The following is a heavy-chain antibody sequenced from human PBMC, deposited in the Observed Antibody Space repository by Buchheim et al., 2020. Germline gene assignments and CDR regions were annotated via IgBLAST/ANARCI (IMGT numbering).Heavy chain of an antibody. CDR2: INHSGGA. CDR3: ARAATRAVGGTFWFDP. D-gene: IGHD6-19*01. J-gene: IGHJ5*02. V-gene: IGHV4-34*01. Sequence: QVELQQWGAGLLKPSETLSLTCGVFGGSLSGYYWSWIRQPPGKGLEWIGEINHSGGANYNPSLKRRVTISLDTSNNQFSLKLTSVTGADTAVYYWARAATRAVGGTFWFDPWGQGTL. CDR1: GGSLSGYY.